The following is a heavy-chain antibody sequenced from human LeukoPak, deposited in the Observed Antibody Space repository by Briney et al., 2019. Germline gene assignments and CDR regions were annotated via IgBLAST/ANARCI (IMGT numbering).Heavy chain of an antibody. J-gene: IGHJ4*02. CDR3: ARDVYYGSGNCFDY. V-gene: IGHV3-33*08. CDR2: IWYDGSNK. D-gene: IGHD3-10*01. Sequence: GGSLRLSCAASGFTFSSYAMSWVRQAPGKGLEWVAVIWYDGSNKYYADSVKGRFTISRDNSKNTLYLQMNSLRAEDTAVYYCARDVYYGSGNCFDYWGQGTLVTVSS. CDR1: GFTFSSYA.